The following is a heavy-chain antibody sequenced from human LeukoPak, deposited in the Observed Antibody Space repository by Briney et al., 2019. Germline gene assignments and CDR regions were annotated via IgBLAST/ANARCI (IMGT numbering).Heavy chain of an antibody. CDR3: ARDRCTTHFDY. CDR2: IWYDGSNT. CDR1: GFTFSSYG. J-gene: IGHJ4*02. Sequence: PGGSLRLSCAASGFTFSSYGMHWVRQAPGKGLEWVAMIWYDGSNTYYADSVKGRFTISRDNSKNTLFLQMDSLRAEDTAVYYCARDRCTTHFDYWGQGTLVTVSS. V-gene: IGHV3-33*01. D-gene: IGHD1-1*01.